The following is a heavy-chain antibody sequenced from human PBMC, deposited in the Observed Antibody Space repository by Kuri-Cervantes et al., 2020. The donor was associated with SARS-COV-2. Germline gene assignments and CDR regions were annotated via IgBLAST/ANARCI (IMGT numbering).Heavy chain of an antibody. CDR3: ARDNILFSGSGFDY. CDR1: GGSFSGYY. V-gene: IGHV4-59*01. J-gene: IGHJ4*02. Sequence: ESLKISCAVYGGSFSGYYWSWIRQPPGKGLEWIGYFYYSGITNYNPSLKNRVTMSVDTSKNQFSLNLSPVTAADTAVYYCARDNILFSGSGFDYWGQGTLVTVSS. D-gene: IGHD1-26*01. CDR2: FYYSGIT.